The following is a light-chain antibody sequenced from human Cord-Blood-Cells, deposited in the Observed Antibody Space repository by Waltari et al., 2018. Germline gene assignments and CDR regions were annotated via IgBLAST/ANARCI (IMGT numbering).Light chain of an antibody. J-gene: IGLJ3*02. Sequence: QSVMPPPPSASGTPGQRVTISCSGSSPNIGSNCVYWYQQLPGTAPKLPINRNDLRPSGVPDRFSGSKSGTSASLAISGLRSEDEADYYCAAWDDSLSAWVFGGGTKLTVL. CDR1: SPNIGSNC. V-gene: IGLV1-47*01. CDR3: AAWDDSLSAWV. CDR2: RND.